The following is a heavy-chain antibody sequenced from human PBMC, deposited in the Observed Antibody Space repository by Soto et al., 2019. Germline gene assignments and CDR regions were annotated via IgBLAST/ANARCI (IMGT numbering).Heavy chain of an antibody. J-gene: IGHJ3*02. CDR2: ITGAGSST. CDR1: GFTFRNYW. D-gene: IGHD2-15*01. Sequence: EVQLVESGGGLVQPGGSLRLSCAASGFTFRNYWMHWIRQAPGKGLVWVSRITGAGSSTIYADSVKGRFTISRDNAKNTVSLQMNSLRAEDTAVYYCATGPTPAFDIWGQGTMVSVSS. V-gene: IGHV3-74*01. CDR3: ATGPTPAFDI.